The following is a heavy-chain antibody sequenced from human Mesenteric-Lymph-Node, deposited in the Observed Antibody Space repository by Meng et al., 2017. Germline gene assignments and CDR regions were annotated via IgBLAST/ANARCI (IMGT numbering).Heavy chain of an antibody. CDR2: IYYSGSS. V-gene: IGHV4-30-4*01. D-gene: IGHD1-26*01. J-gene: IGHJ5*02. CDR3: ARGQRSYSGSYPEWFDP. CDR1: GGSISSGDYY. Sequence: VLLQESVPGLVKPSQTLSLTFTVSGGSISSGDYYRSWIRQPPGKGLEWIGCIYYSGSSYYNPSLKGRVTISVDTSKNQFSLNLSSVTAADTAVYYCARGQRSYSGSYPEWFDPWGQGTLVTVSS.